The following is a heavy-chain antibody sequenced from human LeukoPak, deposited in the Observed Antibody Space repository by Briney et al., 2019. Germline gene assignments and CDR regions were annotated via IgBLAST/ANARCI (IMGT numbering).Heavy chain of an antibody. D-gene: IGHD5-24*01. Sequence: SETLSLTCTVSGDSISSYYWSWIRQPPGKGLEGMGYIYYNGSTNYNPSLKSRVTISVDTSKNQFSLKLSSVTAADAAVYYCARVRGYFDYWGQATLVTVSS. V-gene: IGHV4-59*01. J-gene: IGHJ4*02. CDR2: IYYNGST. CDR1: GDSISSYY. CDR3: ARVRGYFDY.